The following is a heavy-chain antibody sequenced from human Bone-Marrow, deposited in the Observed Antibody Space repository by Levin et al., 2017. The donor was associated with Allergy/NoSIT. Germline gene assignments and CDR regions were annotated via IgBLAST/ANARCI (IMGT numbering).Heavy chain of an antibody. V-gene: IGHV1-8*01. Sequence: AASVKVSCKASGYSFSNFDINWVRQATGHGLEWMGWMNPRSADTGYAQSFQGRVTMTRNTSITTAYMELTSLTFEDTAVYFCTRGYSSASPLDFWGQGSLVTVSS. CDR1: GYSFSNFD. J-gene: IGHJ4*02. CDR3: TRGYSSASPLDF. D-gene: IGHD6-25*01. CDR2: MNPRSADT.